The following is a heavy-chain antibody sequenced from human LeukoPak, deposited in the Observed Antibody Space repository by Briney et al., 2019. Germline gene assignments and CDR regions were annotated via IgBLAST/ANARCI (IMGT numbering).Heavy chain of an antibody. CDR3: ASRAGYSSGWYDYFDY. CDR2: IIPIFGTA. Sequence: SVKVSCKASGGTFSSYAISWVRQAPGQGLEWMGGIIPIFGTANYAQKFQGRVTITADKTTSTAYMELSSLRSEDTAVYYCASRAGYSSGWYDYFDYWGQGTLVTVSS. V-gene: IGHV1-69*06. CDR1: GGTFSSYA. D-gene: IGHD6-19*01. J-gene: IGHJ4*02.